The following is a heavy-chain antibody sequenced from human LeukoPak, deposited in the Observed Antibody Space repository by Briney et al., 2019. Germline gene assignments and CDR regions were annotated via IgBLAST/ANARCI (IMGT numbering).Heavy chain of an antibody. D-gene: IGHD4-23*01. J-gene: IGHJ4*02. CDR1: GVTFSSYV. CDR2: ISHDGSTK. V-gene: IGHV3-30*18. CDR3: AKDGGNYYIDY. Sequence: PGRSLRLSCAASGVTFSSYVMHWVRQAPGKGLEWMAFISHDGSTKLYADSVKGRSTISRDNSKNTMFLQMNSLRPEDTAVYFCAKDGGNYYIDYWGQGTLVTVSS.